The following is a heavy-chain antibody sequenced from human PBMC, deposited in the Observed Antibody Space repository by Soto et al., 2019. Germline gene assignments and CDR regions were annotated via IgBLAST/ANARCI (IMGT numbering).Heavy chain of an antibody. V-gene: IGHV4-31*03. CDR3: ARRTVPGSFDL. CDR1: GGSISSGGYY. D-gene: IGHD4-4*01. CDR2: IYYSGST. Sequence: QVQLQESGPGLVKPSQTLSLTCTVSGGSISSGGYYWSWIRQHPGKGREGIGYIYYSGSTYYNPSLKSRVNISVDTSNNQFSLKLSSVTAADTAVYYCARRTVPGSFDLWGRGTLVTVSS. J-gene: IGHJ2*01.